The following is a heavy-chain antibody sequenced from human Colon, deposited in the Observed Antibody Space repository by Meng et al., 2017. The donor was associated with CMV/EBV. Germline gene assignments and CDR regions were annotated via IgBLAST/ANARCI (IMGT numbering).Heavy chain of an antibody. V-gene: IGHV1-69*02. J-gene: IGHJ4*02. Sequence: CKTSGGTLSSYTISWVRQAPGQGLEWMGRIIPVLGVADNAQKFQGRVTITAHKSTSTAYMELRSLRSIDTAVYYCVLPLGNMLPLVWGQGTLVTVSS. D-gene: IGHD7-27*01. CDR3: VLPLGNMLPLV. CDR2: IIPVLGVA. CDR1: GGTLSSYT.